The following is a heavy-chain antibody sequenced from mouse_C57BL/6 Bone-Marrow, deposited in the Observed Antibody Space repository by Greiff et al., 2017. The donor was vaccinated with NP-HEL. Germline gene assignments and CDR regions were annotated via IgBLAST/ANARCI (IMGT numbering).Heavy chain of an antibody. J-gene: IGHJ3*01. V-gene: IGHV1-52*01. CDR1: GYTFTSYW. D-gene: IGHD3-1*01. CDR2: IDPSDSET. CDR3: ASEPYPSSAWFAC. Sequence: QVQLQQPGAELVRPGSSVKLSCKASGYTFTSYWMHWVKQRPIQGLEWIGNIDPSDSETHYNQKFKDKATLTVDKSSSTAYMQLSSLTSEDSAVYYCASEPYPSSAWFACWGQGTLVTVSA.